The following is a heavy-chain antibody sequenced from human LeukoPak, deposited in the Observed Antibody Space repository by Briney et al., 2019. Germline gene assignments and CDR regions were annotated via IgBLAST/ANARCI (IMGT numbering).Heavy chain of an antibody. CDR3: AKVYYASGSLLDY. CDR1: GFTFSSYG. V-gene: IGHV3-23*01. CDR2: INTDGSST. D-gene: IGHD3-10*01. Sequence: PGGSLRLSCAASGFTFSSYGMSWVRQAPGKGLEWVSRINTDGSSTYYADSVKGRFTISRDNSKNTLYLQMNSLRAEDTALYYCAKVYYASGSLLDYWGQGTLVTVSS. J-gene: IGHJ4*02.